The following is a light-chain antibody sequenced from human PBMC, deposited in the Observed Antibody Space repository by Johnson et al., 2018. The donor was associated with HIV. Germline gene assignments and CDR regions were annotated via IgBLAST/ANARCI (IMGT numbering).Light chain of an antibody. CDR3: GKWDDSLNFV. Sequence: QSVLTQPPSVSAAPGQKVTISCSGSNSNIGNNYVSWYQQLPGTAPKLLIYENKERPSGIPDRFSGSKSGTSATLGFTEPQTGDEADYYCGKWDDSLNFVFGTGTKVTVL. V-gene: IGLV1-51*02. CDR1: NSNIGNNY. CDR2: ENK. J-gene: IGLJ1*01.